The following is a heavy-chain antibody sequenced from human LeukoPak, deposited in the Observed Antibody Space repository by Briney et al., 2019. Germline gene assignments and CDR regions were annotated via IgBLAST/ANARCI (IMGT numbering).Heavy chain of an antibody. CDR1: GGSISRYY. D-gene: IGHD3-3*01. J-gene: IGHJ4*02. V-gene: IGHV4-59*08. Sequence: SETLSLTCTMSGGSISRYYWSWIRQPPGKGLEWIAYIYGSGSTNYNPSLESRVTMSVDTSKNQFSLKLRSVTAADTAVYYCARTDGFSEWLFDYWGQGTLVTVSS. CDR3: ARTDGFSEWLFDY. CDR2: IYGSGST.